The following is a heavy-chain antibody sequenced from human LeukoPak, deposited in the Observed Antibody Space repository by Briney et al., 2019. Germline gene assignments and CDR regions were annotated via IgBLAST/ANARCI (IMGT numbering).Heavy chain of an antibody. CDR2: ISHTGST. J-gene: IGHJ5*02. D-gene: IGHD3-10*01. Sequence: PSETLSLTCAVYGGSFSGYYWSWIRQSPGMGLDWIGSISHTGSTYHNPSLKSRATISVDTSKNQFSLRLTSVTAADTAVYYCARHGWLYDSGTYYTFDPWGQGTLVTVSS. V-gene: IGHV4-34*04. CDR1: GGSFSGYY. CDR3: ARHGWLYDSGTYYTFDP.